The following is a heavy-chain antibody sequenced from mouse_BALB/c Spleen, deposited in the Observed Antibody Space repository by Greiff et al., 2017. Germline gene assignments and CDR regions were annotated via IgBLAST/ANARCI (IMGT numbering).Heavy chain of an antibody. CDR2: IYPGSGST. CDR1: GYTFTDYV. V-gene: IGHV1-77*01. D-gene: IGHD2-4*01. J-gene: IGHJ4*01. Sequence: QVQLKESGPELVKPGASVKMSCKASGYTFTDYVISWVKQRTGQGLEWIGEIYPGSGSTYYNEKFKGKATLTADKSSNTAYMQLSSLTSEDSAVYFCARSYYDYDGKDYYAMDYWGQGTSVTVSS. CDR3: ARSYYDYDGKDYYAMDY.